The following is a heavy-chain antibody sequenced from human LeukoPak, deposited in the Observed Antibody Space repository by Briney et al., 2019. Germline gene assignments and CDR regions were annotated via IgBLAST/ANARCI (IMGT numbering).Heavy chain of an antibody. V-gene: IGHV3-48*03. CDR2: ISRSGSTI. J-gene: IGHJ6*03. CDR3: ARDFSSGWPKYYYYYYMDV. Sequence: GGSLRLSCAASGFTFSNYEMNWVRQAPGKGLEWISYISRSGSTILYADSVKGRFTISRDNAKNSLYLQMNSLRAEDTAVYYCARDFSSGWPKYYYYYYMDVWGKGTTVTVSS. D-gene: IGHD6-19*01. CDR1: GFTFSNYE.